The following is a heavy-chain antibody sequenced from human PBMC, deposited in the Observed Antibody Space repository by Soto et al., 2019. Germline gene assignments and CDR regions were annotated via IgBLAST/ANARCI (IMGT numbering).Heavy chain of an antibody. Sequence: SVKVCCNASGVTFSSYAISGVRQAPGQGLEWMGGIIPIFGTANYAQKFHARVTITADKATSTAYMELSSLRSEDTAVYYCARSSERTGYYYYGMDVWGQGTTVTVYS. CDR1: GVTFSSYA. V-gene: IGHV1-69*06. CDR2: IIPIFGTA. D-gene: IGHD1-1*01. J-gene: IGHJ6*02. CDR3: ARSSERTGYYYYGMDV.